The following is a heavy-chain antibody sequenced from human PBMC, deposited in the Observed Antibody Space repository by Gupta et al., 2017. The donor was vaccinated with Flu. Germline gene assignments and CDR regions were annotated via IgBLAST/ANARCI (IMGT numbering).Heavy chain of an antibody. CDR1: GGTFSSYT. Sequence: QVQLVQSGAEVKKLGSSVKVSCKASGGTFSSYTISWVRQAPGQGLEWMGRIIPILGIANYAQKFQGRVTITADKSTSTAYMELSSLRSEDTAVYYCARVVGAWISGWFDPWGQGTLVTVSS. J-gene: IGHJ5*02. CDR3: ARVVGAWISGWFDP. V-gene: IGHV1-69*02. CDR2: IIPILGIA. D-gene: IGHD1-26*01.